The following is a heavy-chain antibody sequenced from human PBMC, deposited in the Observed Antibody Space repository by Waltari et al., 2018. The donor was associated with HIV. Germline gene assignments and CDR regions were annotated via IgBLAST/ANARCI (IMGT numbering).Heavy chain of an antibody. CDR1: GYTFTSYD. V-gene: IGHV1-8*01. CDR3: ARVRRPSGSYYLSY. CDR2: MNPRRGTP. D-gene: IGHD1-26*01. Sequence: QVQLEQSGAEVKKPGASVKVSCKASGYTFTSYDIFWVRQATGQGLEWMGWMNPRRGTPANAQKFQGRVTMTRNTSITTAYMELSSLRSEDTAVYYCARVRRPSGSYYLSYWGQGTLVTVSS. J-gene: IGHJ4*02.